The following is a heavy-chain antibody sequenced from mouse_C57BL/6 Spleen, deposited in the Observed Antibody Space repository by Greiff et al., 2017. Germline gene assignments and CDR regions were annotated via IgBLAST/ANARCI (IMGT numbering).Heavy chain of an antibody. Sequence: EVKVVESGGGLVQPKGSLKLSCAASGFTFNTYAMHWVRQAPGKGLEWVARIRSKSSNYATYYADSVKDRFTISSDDSQSMLYLQMNNLKTEDTARYYCGRAYDYDDGYYAMDYWGQGTSVTVSS. CDR2: IRSKSSNYAT. CDR3: GRAYDYDDGYYAMDY. J-gene: IGHJ4*01. V-gene: IGHV10-3*01. D-gene: IGHD2-4*01. CDR1: GFTFNTYA.